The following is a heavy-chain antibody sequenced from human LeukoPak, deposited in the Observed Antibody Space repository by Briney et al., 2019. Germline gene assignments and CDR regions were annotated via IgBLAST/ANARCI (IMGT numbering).Heavy chain of an antibody. CDR2: VKGDGTFT. D-gene: IGHD5-24*01. J-gene: IGHJ4*02. Sequence: GGSLRLSCATSGFTFTDHYMDWVRQAPGKGLVWVSRVKGDGTFTNYADSVYGRFTISRDNAKNTLYLHMHSLRAEDTAVYYCVRDGDDFNFDYWGQGNLVTVSS. CDR3: VRDGDDFNFDY. V-gene: IGHV3-74*01. CDR1: GFTFTDHY.